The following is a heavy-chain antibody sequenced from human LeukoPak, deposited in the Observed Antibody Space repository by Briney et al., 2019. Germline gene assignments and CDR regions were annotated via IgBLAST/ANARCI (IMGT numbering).Heavy chain of an antibody. D-gene: IGHD3-9*01. CDR2: IYHSGST. V-gene: IGHV4-38-2*01. Sequence: SETLSLTCAVSGYSISSGYYRGWIRQPPGKGLEWIGSIYHSGSTYYNPSLKSRVTISVDTSKNQFSLKLSSVTAADTAVYYCARLSDWLEYWGQGTLVTVSS. CDR1: GYSISSGYY. CDR3: ARLSDWLEY. J-gene: IGHJ4*02.